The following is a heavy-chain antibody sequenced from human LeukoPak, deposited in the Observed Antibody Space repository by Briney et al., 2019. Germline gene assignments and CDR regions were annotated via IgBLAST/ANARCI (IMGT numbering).Heavy chain of an antibody. D-gene: IGHD5-12*01. Sequence: SETLSLTCAVYGGSFSGYYWSWIRQPPGKGLEWIGEINHSGSTNYNPSLKSRVTISVDTSKNQFSLKLSSVTAADTAAYYCARDHSGYGSWGQGTLVTVSS. CDR1: GGSFSGYY. CDR3: ARDHSGYGS. V-gene: IGHV4-34*01. J-gene: IGHJ4*02. CDR2: INHSGST.